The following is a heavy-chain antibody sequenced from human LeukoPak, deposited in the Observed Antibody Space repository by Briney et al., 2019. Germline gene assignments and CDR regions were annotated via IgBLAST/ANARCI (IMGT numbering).Heavy chain of an antibody. CDR1: GFTFSSYS. CDR2: ISYDGTNK. J-gene: IGHJ4*02. V-gene: IGHV3-30*04. D-gene: IGHD3-22*01. CDR3: ATGPQAYYDSSGYGTYFDY. Sequence: GRSLRLSCAASGFTFSSYSMHWVRQAPGKGLEWVAVISYDGTNKHYADSVKGRFTISRDNSKNTLYLQMNSLRAEDAAVYYCATGPQAYYDSSGYGTYFDYWGQGTLVTVSS.